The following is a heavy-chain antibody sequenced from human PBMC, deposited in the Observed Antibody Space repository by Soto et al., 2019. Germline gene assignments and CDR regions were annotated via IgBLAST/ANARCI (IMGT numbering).Heavy chain of an antibody. V-gene: IGHV4-59*01. J-gene: IGHJ4*02. CDR2: IYYSGST. Sequence: PSETLSLTCTVSGGSISSYYWSWIRQPPGKGLEWIGYIYYSGSTNYNPSLKSRVTISVDTSKNQFSLKLSSVTAADTAVYYCTRDYYGSGSPRGFDYGGQGTLVTVSS. CDR1: GGSISSYY. D-gene: IGHD3-10*01. CDR3: TRDYYGSGSPRGFDY.